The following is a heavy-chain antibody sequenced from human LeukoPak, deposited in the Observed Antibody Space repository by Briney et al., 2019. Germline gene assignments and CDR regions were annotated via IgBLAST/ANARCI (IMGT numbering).Heavy chain of an antibody. Sequence: GASVKVSCKASGYTFTGYYMHWVRQAPGQGLEWMGRINPNNGVTSYAQKFQGRVTMTRDTSIRTAYMELSSLRSDDTAVYYCARDKVAAAGLQADDYYYYYMDVWGKGTTVTVSS. CDR2: INPNNGVT. J-gene: IGHJ6*03. CDR3: ARDKVAAAGLQADDYYYYYMDV. CDR1: GYTFTGYY. V-gene: IGHV1-2*06. D-gene: IGHD6-13*01.